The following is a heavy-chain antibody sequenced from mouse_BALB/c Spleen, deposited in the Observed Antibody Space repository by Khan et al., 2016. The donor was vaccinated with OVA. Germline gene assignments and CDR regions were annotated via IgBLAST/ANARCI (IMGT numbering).Heavy chain of an antibody. V-gene: IGHV9-3*02. CDR2: INTNTGEP. Sequence: QIQLVQSGPELKKPGETVRISCKASGYTFTNYGMNWVKQAPGKGLKWMGWINTNTGEPTFAEEFKERFAFSLETSASTAYLQINNLKNEDTATFFCARGLYMYGSCFAYWGQGTLVTVSS. D-gene: IGHD2-14*01. J-gene: IGHJ3*01. CDR1: GYTFTNYG. CDR3: ARGLYMYGSCFAY.